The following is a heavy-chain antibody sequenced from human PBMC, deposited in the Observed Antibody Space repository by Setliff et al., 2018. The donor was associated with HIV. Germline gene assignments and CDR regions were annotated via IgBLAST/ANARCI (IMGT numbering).Heavy chain of an antibody. Sequence: SETLSLTCTVSGGSISSYYWSWIRQPPGKGLEWIGYIYYSGSTYYNPSLKSRVTISVDTSKNQFSLKLNSVTAADTAVYYCARDYGYSSGWYGDYYYYGMDVWGQGTTVTVS. V-gene: IGHV4-59*12. J-gene: IGHJ6*02. CDR2: IYYSGST. D-gene: IGHD6-19*01. CDR3: ARDYGYSSGWYGDYYYYGMDV. CDR1: GGSISSYY.